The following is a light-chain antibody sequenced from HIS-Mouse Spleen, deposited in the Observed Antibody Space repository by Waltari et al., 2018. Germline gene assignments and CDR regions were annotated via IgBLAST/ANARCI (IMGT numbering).Light chain of an antibody. CDR1: KLGDKY. CDR2: QDS. Sequence: SYELTQPPSVSVSPGQTASITCSGDKLGDKYACWYQQKPGQSPVLVIYQDSKRPSGIPERFSGSNSGNTATLTISGTQAMDEADYYCQAWDGSYSVFGGGTKLTVL. CDR3: QAWDGSYSV. V-gene: IGLV3-1*01. J-gene: IGLJ2*01.